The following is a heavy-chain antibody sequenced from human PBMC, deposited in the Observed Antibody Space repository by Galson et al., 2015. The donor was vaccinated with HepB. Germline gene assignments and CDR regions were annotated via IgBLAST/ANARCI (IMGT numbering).Heavy chain of an antibody. V-gene: IGHV3-33*01. J-gene: IGHJ1*01. Sequence: SLRLSCAASGFTFSSYGMHWVRQAPGKGLEWVAVIWYDGSNKYYADSVKGRFTISRDNSKNTLYLQMNSLRAEDTAVYYCARDDPLARHFQHWGQGTLVTVSS. CDR1: GFTFSSYG. CDR2: IWYDGSNK. CDR3: ARDDPLARHFQH.